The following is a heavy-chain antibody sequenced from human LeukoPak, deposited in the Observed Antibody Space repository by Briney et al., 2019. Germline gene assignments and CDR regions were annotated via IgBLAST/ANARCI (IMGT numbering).Heavy chain of an antibody. CDR2: VSFHGTDK. J-gene: IGHJ4*02. D-gene: IGHD7-27*01. V-gene: IGHV3-30*04. Sequence: GGSLRLSCAASGFTFSNYAMHWVRQAPGKGLYWVAVVSFHGTDKFYADSVKGRFTISRDNAKNSLYLQMNSLRVEDTAVYYCARDLNWETYWGQGTLVSVSS. CDR3: ARDLNWETY. CDR1: GFTFSNYA.